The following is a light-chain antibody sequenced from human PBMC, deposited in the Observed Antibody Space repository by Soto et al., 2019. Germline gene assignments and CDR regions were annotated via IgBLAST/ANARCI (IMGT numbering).Light chain of an antibody. V-gene: IGLV1-51*01. CDR2: DVN. Sequence: QSVLTQPPSVSAAPGQKVTISCSGSNSNIGNNYVSWYQQLPGTAPKLLIYDVNKRPSGIPDRFSASKSGTSATLGITGLQTGDEADYYCGTWDDSLSDFYVFGPGTKLTVL. J-gene: IGLJ1*01. CDR1: NSNIGNNY. CDR3: GTWDDSLSDFYV.